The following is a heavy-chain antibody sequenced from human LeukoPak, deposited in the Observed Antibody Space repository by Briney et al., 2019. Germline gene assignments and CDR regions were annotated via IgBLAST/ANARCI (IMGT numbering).Heavy chain of an antibody. CDR3: ASRRPLIAAAGRLPDYYYMDV. CDR2: IIPIFGTA. D-gene: IGHD6-13*01. J-gene: IGHJ6*03. CDR1: GYTFTSYG. Sequence: SVKVSCKASGYTFTSYGISWVRQAPGQGLEWMGGIIPIFGTANYAQKFQGRVTITADKSTSTAYMELSSLRSEDTAVYYCASRRPLIAAAGRLPDYYYMDVWGKGTTVTVSS. V-gene: IGHV1-69*06.